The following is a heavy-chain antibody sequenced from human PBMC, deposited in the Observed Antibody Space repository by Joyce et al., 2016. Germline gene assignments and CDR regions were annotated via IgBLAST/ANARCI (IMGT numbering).Heavy chain of an antibody. J-gene: IGHJ4*02. V-gene: IGHV4-59*02. CDR2: ISSTGST. CDR3: ARDGGYYFDY. CDR1: GDSVTSLF. Sequence: QVHLQESGPGLVKPSATLSLTCTVSGDSVTSLFWNWIRPPPGKGLEWVAHISSTGSTKYNPSLKIRATISLDAPRNQFSLKLTSVTAADTAIYYCARDGGYYFDYWGQGTLVAVSS. D-gene: IGHD3-16*01.